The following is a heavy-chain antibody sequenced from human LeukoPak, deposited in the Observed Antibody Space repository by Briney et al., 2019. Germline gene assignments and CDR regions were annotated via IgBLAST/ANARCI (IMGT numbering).Heavy chain of an antibody. D-gene: IGHD3-22*01. Sequence: ASVKVSCKASGYIFIGYYIHWVRQAPGQGLEWIGWINPNSGVTNYAQKFQGWVAMTRDTSISTAYMELSRLRSDDTAVYYCATTRSYYYDNSGPDAFDIWGQGTMVTVSS. CDR2: INPNSGVT. CDR3: ATTRSYYYDNSGPDAFDI. CDR1: GYIFIGYY. V-gene: IGHV1-2*04. J-gene: IGHJ3*02.